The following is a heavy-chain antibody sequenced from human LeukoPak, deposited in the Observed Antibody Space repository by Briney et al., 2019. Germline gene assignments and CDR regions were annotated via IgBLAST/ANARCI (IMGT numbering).Heavy chain of an antibody. CDR2: IYYSGST. J-gene: IGHJ4*02. Sequence: SETLSLTCTVSGGSFSSSSYYWGWIRQPPGKGLEWIGRIYYSGSTYYNPSLKSRVTISVDTSKNQFSLKLSSVAAADTAVYYCGSYYDYVWGSYCAYWGQGTLVTVSS. CDR3: GSYYDYVWGSYCAY. V-gene: IGHV4-39*01. CDR1: GGSFSSSSYY. D-gene: IGHD3-16*01.